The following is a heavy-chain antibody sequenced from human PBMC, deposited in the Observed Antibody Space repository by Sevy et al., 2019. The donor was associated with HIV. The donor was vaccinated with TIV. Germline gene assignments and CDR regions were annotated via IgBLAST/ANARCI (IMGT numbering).Heavy chain of an antibody. D-gene: IGHD1-26*01. J-gene: IGHJ4*02. CDR2: IYYNGHI. CDR1: GGSITSLY. Sequence: SETLSLTCTVSGGSITSLYWNWIRQPPGKGLEWIANIYYNGHINYNPSLKSRVTFSLDTSKKQFALRLSSVTAADTAMYYCAGENAWGRCYSWGQGTLVTVSS. CDR3: AGENAWGRCYS. V-gene: IGHV4-59*08.